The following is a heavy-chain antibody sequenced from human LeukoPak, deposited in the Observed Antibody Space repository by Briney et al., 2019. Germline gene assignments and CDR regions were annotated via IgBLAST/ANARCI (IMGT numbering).Heavy chain of an antibody. CDR2: ISSSSSYI. V-gene: IGHV3-21*05. D-gene: IGHD3-10*01. J-gene: IGHJ5*02. Sequence: GGSLRLSCAASGFTFSSYSMNWVRQAPGKGLEWVSYISSSSSYIYYADSVKGRFTISRDNAKNSLYLQMNSLRAEDTAVYYCARDHMVRGVIITNWFDPWGQGTLVTVSS. CDR1: GFTFSSYS. CDR3: ARDHMVRGVIITNWFDP.